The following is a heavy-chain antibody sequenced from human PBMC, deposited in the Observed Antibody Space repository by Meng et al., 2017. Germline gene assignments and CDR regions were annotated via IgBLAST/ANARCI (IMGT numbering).Heavy chain of an antibody. CDR3: ARSERYVLGFNY. D-gene: IGHD3-16*01. CDR1: GYTFTGYY. CDR2: INPNSGGT. Sequence: QVQLGQVGAEGNKPGASVKVSCKASGYTFTGYYMHWVRQAPGQGLEWMGRINPNSGGTNYAQKFQGRVTMTRDTSISTAYMELSRLRSDDTAVYYCARSERYVLGFNYWGQGTLVTVSS. V-gene: IGHV1-2*06. J-gene: IGHJ4*02.